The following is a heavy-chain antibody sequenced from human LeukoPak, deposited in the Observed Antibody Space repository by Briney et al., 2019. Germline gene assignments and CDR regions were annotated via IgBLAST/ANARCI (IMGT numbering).Heavy chain of an antibody. CDR3: ARLEAAAGPYHYYYGMDV. J-gene: IGHJ6*02. D-gene: IGHD6-13*01. Sequence: GGSLRLSCAASGFTFSSYSMNWVRQAPGKGLEWVSSISSSSSYIYYADSVKGRFTISRDNAKNSLYLQMNSLRAEDTAVYYCARLEAAAGPYHYYYGMDVWGQGTTVTVSS. CDR2: ISSSSSYI. CDR1: GFTFSSYS. V-gene: IGHV3-21*01.